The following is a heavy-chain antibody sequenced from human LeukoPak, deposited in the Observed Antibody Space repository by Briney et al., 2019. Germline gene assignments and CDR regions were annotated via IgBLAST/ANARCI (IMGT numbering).Heavy chain of an antibody. CDR2: ISSSSSYI. V-gene: IGHV3-21*01. CDR3: ATTFGVFWSGYPVDY. Sequence: GESLRLSCAASGFTFSSYSMNWVRQAPGKGLEWVSSISSSSSYIYYADSVKGRFTISRDNAKNSLYLQMNSLRAEDTAVYYCATTFGVFWSGYPVDYWGQGTLVTVSS. CDR1: GFTFSSYS. J-gene: IGHJ4*02. D-gene: IGHD3-3*01.